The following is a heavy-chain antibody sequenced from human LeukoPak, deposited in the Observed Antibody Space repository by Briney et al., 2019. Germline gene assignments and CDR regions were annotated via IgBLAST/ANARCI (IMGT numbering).Heavy chain of an antibody. CDR2: IFSGGTT. CDR1: GFTFNSCW. CDR3: VREVPML. D-gene: IGHD3-10*02. J-gene: IGHJ4*02. V-gene: IGHV3-53*01. Sequence: GGSLRLSCVVSGFTFNSCWMNWVRQAPGKGLEWVSVIFSGGTTFHADSVKGRFTVFRDVSKNTVYLQMNNLRVDDTATYYCVREVPMLWGQGALVTVTS.